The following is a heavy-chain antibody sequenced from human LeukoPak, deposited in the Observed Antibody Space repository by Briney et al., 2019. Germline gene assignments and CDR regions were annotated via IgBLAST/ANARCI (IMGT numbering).Heavy chain of an antibody. CDR3: ARVQGDGYSLGFDY. V-gene: IGHV4-59*01. CDR2: IYYSGSP. J-gene: IGHJ4*02. D-gene: IGHD5-24*01. Sequence: PSETLSLTCTVSGDSMRNYYWSWIRQPPGKGLEGSGYIYYSGSPNYNPSLKSRVTISVDTSKNQFSLKLSSVSAADTAVYYCARVQGDGYSLGFDYWGQGTLVTVSS. CDR1: GDSMRNYY.